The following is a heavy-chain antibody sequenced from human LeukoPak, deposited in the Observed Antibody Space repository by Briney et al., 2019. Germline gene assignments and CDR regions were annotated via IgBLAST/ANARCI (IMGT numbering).Heavy chain of an antibody. CDR1: GFTFSSYG. D-gene: IGHD6-13*01. CDR3: ARGVAAAGTDYFDY. J-gene: IGHJ4*02. Sequence: GRSLRLSCAASGFTFSSYGMHWVRQAPGKGLEWVAVIWYDGSNKYYADSVKGRFTISRDNSKNTLYLQMNSLRAEDTAVYYCARGVAAAGTDYFDYWDQGTLVTVSS. V-gene: IGHV3-33*01. CDR2: IWYDGSNK.